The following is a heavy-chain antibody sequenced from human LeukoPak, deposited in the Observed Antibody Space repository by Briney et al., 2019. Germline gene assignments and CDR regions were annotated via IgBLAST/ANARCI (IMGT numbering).Heavy chain of an antibody. D-gene: IGHD5-12*01. V-gene: IGHV1-46*01. CDR1: GYTFTSYY. J-gene: IGHJ5*02. CDR2: INPTGGST. Sequence: GASVKVSCKASGYTFTSYYMHWVRQAPGQGLEWMGLINPTGGSTGYAQKFQGRVTMTRDMSTSTEYMELSSLRSEDTAIYYCARDNSVGDSAWWFDPWGQGALVTVSS. CDR3: ARDNSVGDSAWWFDP.